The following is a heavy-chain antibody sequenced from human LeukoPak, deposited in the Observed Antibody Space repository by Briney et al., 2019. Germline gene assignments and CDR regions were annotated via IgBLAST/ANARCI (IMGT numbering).Heavy chain of an antibody. V-gene: IGHV1-18*01. CDR2: ISAYNGNT. CDR3: ARDLFADYGGNNFDY. CDR1: GYTFTSYG. J-gene: IGHJ4*02. Sequence: ASVKVSCKASGYTFTSYGISWVRQAPGQGLEWMGWISAYNGNTNYAQKLQGRVTMTTDTSTSTAYMELRSLRSDDTAVYYRARDLFADYGGNNFDYWGQGTLVTVSS. D-gene: IGHD4-23*01.